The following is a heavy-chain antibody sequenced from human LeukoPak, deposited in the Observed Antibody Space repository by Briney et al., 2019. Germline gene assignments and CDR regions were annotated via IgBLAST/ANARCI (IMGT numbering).Heavy chain of an antibody. J-gene: IGHJ4*02. CDR3: ARGASYFDC. CDR1: GFTVSGNH. CDR2: IYSGGST. Sequence: PGGSLRPSCAASGFTVSGNHLSWVRQAPGKGLEWVSIIYSGGSTDYADSVKGRFSISRDTSKNTLYLQMNSLRAEDTAIYYCARGASYFDCWGQGTLVTVSS. V-gene: IGHV3-53*01.